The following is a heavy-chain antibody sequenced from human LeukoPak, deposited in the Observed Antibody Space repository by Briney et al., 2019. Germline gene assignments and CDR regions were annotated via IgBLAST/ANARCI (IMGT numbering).Heavy chain of an antibody. CDR3: ARDLESYRNSNPSYGYFDH. J-gene: IGHJ4*02. CDR1: GGTTSRHA. D-gene: IGHD6-6*01. CDR2: SIPMFGTA. Sequence: SGKVSCKASGGTTSRHAIGWVRQAAGQWLDWMGGSIPMFGTANYAQKFQGRVTITADESTSTVYMELSSLRSEDTAVYYCARDLESYRNSNPSYGYFDHWAREPWSPSPQ. V-gene: IGHV1-69*01.